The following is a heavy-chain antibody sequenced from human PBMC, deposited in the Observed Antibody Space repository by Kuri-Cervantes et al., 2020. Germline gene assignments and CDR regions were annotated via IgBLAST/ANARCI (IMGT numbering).Heavy chain of an antibody. CDR2: IYYSGST. CDR1: GGSISGSC. V-gene: IGHV4-59*06. J-gene: IGHJ4*02. CDR3: ARTSHDYGDYVDY. D-gene: IGHD4-17*01. Sequence: SETLSLTCTVSGGSISGSCSSWMRQPPGKGLEWIGYIYYSGSTYYNPSLKSRVTISVDTSKDQFSLKLSSVTAADTAVYYCARTSHDYGDYVDYWGQGTLVTVSS.